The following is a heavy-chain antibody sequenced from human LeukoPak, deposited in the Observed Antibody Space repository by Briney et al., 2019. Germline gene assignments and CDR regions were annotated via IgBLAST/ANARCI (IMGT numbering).Heavy chain of an antibody. CDR2: INRSGST. CDR3: ARFQVRGHYYYGMDV. Sequence: PSETLSLTCAVYGGSFSGYYWSWIRQPPGKGLEWIGEINRSGSTNYNPSLKSRVTISVDTSKNQFSLKLSSVTAADTAVYYCARFQVRGHYYYGMDVWGQGTTVTVSS. D-gene: IGHD3-10*01. CDR1: GGSFSGYY. V-gene: IGHV4-34*01. J-gene: IGHJ6*02.